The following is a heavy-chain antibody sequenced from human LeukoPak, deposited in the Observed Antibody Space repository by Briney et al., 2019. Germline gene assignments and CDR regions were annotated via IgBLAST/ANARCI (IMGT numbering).Heavy chain of an antibody. J-gene: IGHJ4*02. V-gene: IGHV3-48*01. Sequence: GGSLRLSCAASGFTFSTYNMNWVRQAPGKGLEWVSYISSSSGTIYYADSVQGRFTISRDNAKNSLYLQMNSLRAEDTAVYFCARRLTASGKHYFDYWGQGTLVTVSS. CDR1: GFTFSTYN. D-gene: IGHD6-13*01. CDR2: ISSSSGTI. CDR3: ARRLTASGKHYFDY.